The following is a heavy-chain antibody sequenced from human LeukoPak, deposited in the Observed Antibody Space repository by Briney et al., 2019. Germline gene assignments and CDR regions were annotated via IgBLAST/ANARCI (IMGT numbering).Heavy chain of an antibody. CDR3: ARVSVRYSSSWWEY. CDR2: ISAYNGNT. CDR1: GYTFTSYA. J-gene: IGHJ4*02. Sequence: ASVKVSCKASGYTFTSYAMNWVRQAPGQGLEWMGWISAYNGNTNYAQKLQGRVTMTTDTSTSTAYMELRSLRSDDTAVYYCARVSVRYSSSWWEYWGQGTLVTVSS. V-gene: IGHV1-18*01. D-gene: IGHD6-13*01.